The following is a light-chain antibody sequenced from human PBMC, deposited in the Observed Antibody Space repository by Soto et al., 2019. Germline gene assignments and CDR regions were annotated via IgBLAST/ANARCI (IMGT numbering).Light chain of an antibody. Sequence: EIVLTHSPGTLSLSPCERATLSSSASQSVSSSYLAWYQQKPGQAPRLLIYDASNRATGIPARFSGSGSGTDFTLTISSLEPEDFAVYYCQQRSNWPPAFTFGPGTKVDIK. CDR1: QSVSSSY. J-gene: IGKJ3*01. CDR2: DAS. V-gene: IGKV3-11*01. CDR3: QQRSNWPPAFT.